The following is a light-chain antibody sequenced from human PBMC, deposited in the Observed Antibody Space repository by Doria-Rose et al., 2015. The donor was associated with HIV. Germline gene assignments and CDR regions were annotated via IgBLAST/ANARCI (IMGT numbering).Light chain of an antibody. J-gene: IGKJ1*01. CDR1: QSFSSTY. V-gene: IGKV3-20*01. CDR3: HQYGTSWT. CDR2: DGS. Sequence: EIALTQSPGTLSLSPGERATLSCRASQSFSSTYLAWYQQKPGQAPSLLIYDGSTSATGIPDRFSASGSGTDFTLTISRLEPEDFALYYCHQYGTSWTFGQGTKVEI.